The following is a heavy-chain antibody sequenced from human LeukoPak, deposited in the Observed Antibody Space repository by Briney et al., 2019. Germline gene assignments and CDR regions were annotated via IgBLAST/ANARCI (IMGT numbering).Heavy chain of an antibody. V-gene: IGHV4-61*02. CDR3: AAGYSGYDYAFSDYCYGMDV. Sequence: SETLSLTCTVSGGSISSGSYYWSWIRQPAGKGLEWIGRIYTSGSTNYNPSLKSRVTISVDTSKNQFSLKLSSVTAADTAVYYCAAGYSGYDYAFSDYCYGMDVWGQGTTVTVSS. J-gene: IGHJ6*02. CDR1: GGSISSGSYY. CDR2: IYTSGST. D-gene: IGHD5-12*01.